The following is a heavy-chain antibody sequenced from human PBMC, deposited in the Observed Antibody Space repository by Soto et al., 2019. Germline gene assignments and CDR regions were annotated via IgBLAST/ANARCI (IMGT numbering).Heavy chain of an antibody. CDR1: GGSISSGGYS. CDR3: VSYSGYDGSLDY. V-gene: IGHV4-30-2*01. CDR2: IYHSGST. D-gene: IGHD5-12*01. J-gene: IGHJ4*02. Sequence: QLQLQESGSGLVKPSQTLSLTCAVSGGSISSGGYSWSWIRQPPGKGLEWIGYIYHSGSTYYNPSLTSRAPISVDRSKNQFSMKLSSVTAADTAVYSCVSYSGYDGSLDYWGQGTLVTVSS.